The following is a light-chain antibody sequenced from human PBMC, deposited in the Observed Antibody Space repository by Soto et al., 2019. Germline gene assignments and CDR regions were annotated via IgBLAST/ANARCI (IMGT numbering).Light chain of an antibody. CDR3: QQRSDWPST. CDR2: DAS. V-gene: IGKV3-11*01. CDR1: QSVSRY. Sequence: EIVLTQSPATLSLSPGERATLSCRASQSVSRYLAWYQQKPGQAPRLLIYDASNRATGIPARFSGSGSGTDLTLTIGSLEPEDFAVYYCQQRSDWPSTFGGGTKVQIK. J-gene: IGKJ4*01.